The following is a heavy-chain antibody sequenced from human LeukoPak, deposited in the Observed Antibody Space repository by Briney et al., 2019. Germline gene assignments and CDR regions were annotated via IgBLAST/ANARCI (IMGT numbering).Heavy chain of an antibody. CDR1: GYSISSGYY. CDR2: IYHSGST. V-gene: IGHV4-38-2*02. CDR3: AREVRNWFDP. J-gene: IGHJ5*02. Sequence: SETLSLTCTVSGYSISSGYYWGWIRQPPGKGLEWIGGIYHSGSTYYNPSLKSRVTISVDTSKNQFSLKLSSVTAADTAVYYCAREVRNWFDPWGQGTLVTVSS.